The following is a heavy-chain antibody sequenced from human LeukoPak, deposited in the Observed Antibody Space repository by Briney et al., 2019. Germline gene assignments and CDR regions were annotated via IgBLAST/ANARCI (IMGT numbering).Heavy chain of an antibody. V-gene: IGHV3-74*01. CDR3: ARDSTPYYDSGGYYLDY. CDR2: INVDGRTT. CDR1: GFTFSSYW. D-gene: IGHD3-22*01. Sequence: GGSLRLSCAASGFTFSSYWMHWVRQAPGKGLVWVSRINVDGRTTSYVDSVKGRFTISRDNAKNTLYLQMNSLSAEDTAVYYCARDSTPYYDSGGYYLDYWGQGALVTVSS. J-gene: IGHJ4*02.